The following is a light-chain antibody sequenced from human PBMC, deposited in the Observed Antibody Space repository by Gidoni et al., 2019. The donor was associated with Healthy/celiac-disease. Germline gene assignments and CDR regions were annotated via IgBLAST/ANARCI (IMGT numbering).Light chain of an antibody. CDR1: QSVSSY. CDR2: DAS. V-gene: IGKV3-11*01. CDR3: QQRSNWPLT. Sequence: DIVLTPSPATLSLSPGERATLSCRASQSVSSYLAWYQQKPGQAPRLLIYDASNRATGIPARFSGSGSGTDFTLTISGLEPEDFAVYCCQQRSNWPLTFXGXTKVEIK. J-gene: IGKJ4*01.